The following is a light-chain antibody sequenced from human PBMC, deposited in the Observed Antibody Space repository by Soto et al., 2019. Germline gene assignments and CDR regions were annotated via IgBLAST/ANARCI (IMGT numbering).Light chain of an antibody. V-gene: IGKV1-39*01. CDR2: AAS. J-gene: IGKJ1*01. Sequence: DIQMTQSPPSLSASVGDRVTITCRASQSISSYLNWYQQKPGKAPKLLIYAASSLQSGVPSRFSGSGSGTDFTLTISSLQPEDFATYYCQQSYSILWTFGQGTKVDIK. CDR1: QSISSY. CDR3: QQSYSILWT.